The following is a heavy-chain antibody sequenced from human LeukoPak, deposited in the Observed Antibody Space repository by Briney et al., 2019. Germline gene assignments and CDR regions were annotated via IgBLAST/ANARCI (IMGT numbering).Heavy chain of an antibody. J-gene: IGHJ3*02. Sequence: SETLSLTCSVSGVSISSSFYYWGWIRQPPGTGLEWLGSIYYSGSTYYNPSLKSRVTISIDTSKNQFSLKLSSVTAADTAVYYCARLGWQWLVYAFDIWGQGTMVTVSS. D-gene: IGHD6-19*01. CDR3: ARLGWQWLVYAFDI. CDR2: IYYSGST. V-gene: IGHV4-39*01. CDR1: GVSISSSFYY.